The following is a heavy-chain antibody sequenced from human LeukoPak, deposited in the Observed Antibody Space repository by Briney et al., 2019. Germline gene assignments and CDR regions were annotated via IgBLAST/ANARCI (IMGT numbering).Heavy chain of an antibody. J-gene: IGHJ4*02. CDR1: GFTFGDYG. V-gene: IGHV3-49*03. CDR3: SRAAGYDFILEY. Sequence: GGSLRLSCTASGFTFGDYGMSWFRQAPGKGLEWVGFIRSEAHDTTPHYGASVQGRFTISKDDSRRIAFLQMSSLKTEDTAVYYCSRAAGYDFILEYWGQGTLVTVSS. CDR2: IRSEAHDTTP. D-gene: IGHD5-12*01.